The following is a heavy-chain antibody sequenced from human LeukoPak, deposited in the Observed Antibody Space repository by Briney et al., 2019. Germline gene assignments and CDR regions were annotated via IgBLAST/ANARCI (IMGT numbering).Heavy chain of an antibody. CDR2: INHSGST. J-gene: IGHJ4*02. Sequence: PSETLSLTCAVYGGSFSGYYWSWIRQPPGKGLEWIGEINHSGSTNYNPSLKSRVTISVDTSKNQFSLKLSSVTAADTAVYYYARGLIVATIPDKKFYFDYWGQGTLVTVSS. V-gene: IGHV4-34*01. CDR3: ARGLIVATIPDKKFYFDY. CDR1: GGSFSGYY. D-gene: IGHD5-12*01.